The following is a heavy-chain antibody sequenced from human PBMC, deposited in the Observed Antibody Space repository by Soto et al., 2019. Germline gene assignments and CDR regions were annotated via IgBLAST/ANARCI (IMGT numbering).Heavy chain of an antibody. V-gene: IGHV4-30-4*01. J-gene: IGHJ4*02. CDR2: IYYSGST. CDR1: GGSISSGDYY. Sequence: SETLSLTCTVSGGSISSGDYYWSWIRQPPGKGLEWIGYIYYSGSTYYNPSLKSRVTISVDTSKNQFSLKLSSVTAADTAVYYCARNFQGHSGYYYRDYFDYWGQGTLVTV. D-gene: IGHD3-22*01. CDR3: ARNFQGHSGYYYRDYFDY.